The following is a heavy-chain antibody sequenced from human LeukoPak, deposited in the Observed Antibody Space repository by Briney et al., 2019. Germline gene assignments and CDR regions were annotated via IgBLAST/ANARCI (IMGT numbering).Heavy chain of an antibody. Sequence: SETLSLTCTVSGGSIRSYYWSWIRQPPGKGLEWIGYIYYSGSTNYNPSLKSRVTISVDTSKNQFSLKLSSVTAADTAVYYCARNGILSDSSGYYPGGVDYWGHGTLGTVSS. CDR1: GGSIRSYY. V-gene: IGHV4-59*01. CDR3: ARNGILSDSSGYYPGGVDY. D-gene: IGHD3-22*01. CDR2: IYYSGST. J-gene: IGHJ4*03.